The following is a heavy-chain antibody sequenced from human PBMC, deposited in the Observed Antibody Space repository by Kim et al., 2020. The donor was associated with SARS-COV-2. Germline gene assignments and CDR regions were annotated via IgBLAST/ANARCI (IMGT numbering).Heavy chain of an antibody. Sequence: YADAVKGRFTISRDNSKNTVYLQMSSLRAEDTAVYYCAKSKYSSSWYFDYWGQGTLVTASS. J-gene: IGHJ4*02. CDR3: AKSKYSSSWYFDY. D-gene: IGHD6-13*01. V-gene: IGHV3-23*01.